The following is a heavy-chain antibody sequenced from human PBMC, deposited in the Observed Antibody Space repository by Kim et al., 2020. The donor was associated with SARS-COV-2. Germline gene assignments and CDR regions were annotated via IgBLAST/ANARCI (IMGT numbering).Heavy chain of an antibody. CDR2: ISSRDGTI. CDR1: GFNFNDYY. V-gene: IGHV3-11*04. Sequence: GGSLRLSCAASGFNFNDYYMSWIRQAPGKGLEWISHISSRDGTIDYADSVKGRFTISRDNAKNSLYLQMRSLRVEDTAMYYCARGSDGDYWGQGALVTVSS. CDR3: ARGSDGDY. J-gene: IGHJ4*02. D-gene: IGHD1-26*01.